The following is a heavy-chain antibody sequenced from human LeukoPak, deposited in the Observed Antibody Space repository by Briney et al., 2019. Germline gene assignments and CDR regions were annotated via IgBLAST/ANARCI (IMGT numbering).Heavy chain of an antibody. V-gene: IGHV3-33*08. CDR3: ARDQYGSGDGYYFDY. CDR1: GFTFSSYG. Sequence: GRSLRLSCAASGFTFSSYGMHWVRQAPGKGLEWVAVISYDGSNKYYADSVKGRFTISRDNSKNTLYLQMNSLRAEDTAVYYCARDQYGSGDGYYFDYWGQGTLVTVSS. CDR2: ISYDGSNK. D-gene: IGHD3-10*01. J-gene: IGHJ4*02.